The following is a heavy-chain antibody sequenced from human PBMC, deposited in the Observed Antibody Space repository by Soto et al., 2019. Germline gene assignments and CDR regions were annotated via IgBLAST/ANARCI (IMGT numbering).Heavy chain of an antibody. CDR1: GFTFSSYG. D-gene: IGHD2-15*01. V-gene: IGHV3-30*18. CDR2: ISYDGSNK. J-gene: IGHJ4*02. Sequence: HPGGSLRLSCAASGFTFSSYGMHWVRQAPGKGLEWVAVISYDGSNKYYADSVKGRFTISRDNSKNTLYLQMNSLRAEDTAVYYCAKLDCSGGSCYPVFAYWGQGTLVIVSS. CDR3: AKLDCSGGSCYPVFAY.